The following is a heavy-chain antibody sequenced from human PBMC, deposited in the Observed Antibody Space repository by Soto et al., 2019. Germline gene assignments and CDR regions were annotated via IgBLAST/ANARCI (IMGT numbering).Heavy chain of an antibody. CDR2: IYYSGST. Sequence: SETLSLTCTVSGGSISSGGYYWSWILHHPGKGLEWIGYIYYSGSTYYNPSLKSRVTISVDTSKNQFSLKLSSVTAADTAVYYCAIYDSSGSRGFQHWGQGTLVTVSS. CDR1: GGSISSGGYY. J-gene: IGHJ1*01. CDR3: AIYDSSGSRGFQH. V-gene: IGHV4-31*03. D-gene: IGHD3-22*01.